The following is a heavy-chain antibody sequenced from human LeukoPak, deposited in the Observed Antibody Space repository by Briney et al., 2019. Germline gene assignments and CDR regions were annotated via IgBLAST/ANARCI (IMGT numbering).Heavy chain of an antibody. V-gene: IGHV3-53*04. J-gene: IGHJ4*02. D-gene: IGHD4-23*01. Sequence: GGSLRLSCAASGFTVSSNYMSWVRQAPGKGLEWVSAIYSGGSTYYADSVKGRFTISRHNSKNTLYLQMNSLRAEDTAVYYCARGLSYGGNSGAYYFDYWGQGTLVTVSS. CDR2: IYSGGST. CDR1: GFTVSSNY. CDR3: ARGLSYGGNSGAYYFDY.